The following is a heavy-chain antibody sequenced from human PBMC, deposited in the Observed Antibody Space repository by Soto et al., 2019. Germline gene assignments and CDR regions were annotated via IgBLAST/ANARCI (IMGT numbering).Heavy chain of an antibody. J-gene: IGHJ4*02. Sequence: PSETLSLTCTVSGHSISSGDYYWSWIRQHPGKRLEWIGYMSSSGTTHYNLSLMTRVSISVDTSKNLFSLRLSSVTAADTAVYYCARDLYSDYFGYWGQGTQVTVS. D-gene: IGHD4-4*01. CDR1: GHSISSGDYY. CDR3: ARDLYSDYFGY. V-gene: IGHV4-31*03. CDR2: MSSSGTT.